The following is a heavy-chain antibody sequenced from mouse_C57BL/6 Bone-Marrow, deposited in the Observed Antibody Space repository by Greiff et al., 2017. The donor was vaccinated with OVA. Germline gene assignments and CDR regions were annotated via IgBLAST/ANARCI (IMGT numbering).Heavy chain of an antibody. J-gene: IGHJ4*01. CDR1: GFNIKNTY. CDR2: IDPANDNT. V-gene: IGHV14-3*01. D-gene: IGHD1-1*01. Sequence: VQLKESVAELVRPGASVKLSCTASGFNIKNTYMHWVKQRPEQGLEWIGRIDPANDNTKYAPKFQGKATMTADTSSNTAYLQLSSLPSEDTAVYCCARGNFGSSFYAMDYWGQGTSVTVSS. CDR3: ARGNFGSSFYAMDY.